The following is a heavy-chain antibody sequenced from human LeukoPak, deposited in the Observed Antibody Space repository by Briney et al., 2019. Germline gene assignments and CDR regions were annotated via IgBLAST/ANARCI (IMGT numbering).Heavy chain of an antibody. CDR2: IIPIFGTA. CDR3: AATTVTTSLNYGMDV. Sequence: SVKVSCKASGGTFSSYAISWVRQAPGQGLEWMGGIIPIFGTANYAQKFQGRVTITADESTSTAYMELSSLRSEDTAVYYCAATTVTTSLNYGMDVWGQGTTVTVSS. V-gene: IGHV1-69*13. CDR1: GGTFSSYA. D-gene: IGHD4-17*01. J-gene: IGHJ6*02.